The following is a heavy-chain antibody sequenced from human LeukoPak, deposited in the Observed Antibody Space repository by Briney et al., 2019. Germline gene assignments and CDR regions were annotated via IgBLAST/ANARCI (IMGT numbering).Heavy chain of an antibody. CDR1: GFTFSSYG. Sequence: GGSLRLSCAASGFTFSSYGMHWVRQAPGKGLEWVAVIWYDGSNKYYADSVKGRFTISRDNSKNTLYLQMNSLRAEDTAVYYCARDRSSITSYYCYGMDVWGQGTTVTVSS. V-gene: IGHV3-33*01. CDR2: IWYDGSNK. D-gene: IGHD1-20*01. J-gene: IGHJ6*02. CDR3: ARDRSSITSYYCYGMDV.